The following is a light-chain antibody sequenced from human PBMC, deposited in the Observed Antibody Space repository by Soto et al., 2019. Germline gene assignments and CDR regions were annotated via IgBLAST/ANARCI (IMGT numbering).Light chain of an antibody. Sequence: EIVLTQSPGTLSLSPGERATLSCRASQSVSNNLAWYQQQPGQAPRLLIYGASTRATGFPARFSGSGSGTEFTLTISSLQSEDFAVYYCQQRSSWPFTFGPGTKVDIK. CDR2: GAS. J-gene: IGKJ3*01. CDR3: QQRSSWPFT. CDR1: QSVSNN. V-gene: IGKV3-15*01.